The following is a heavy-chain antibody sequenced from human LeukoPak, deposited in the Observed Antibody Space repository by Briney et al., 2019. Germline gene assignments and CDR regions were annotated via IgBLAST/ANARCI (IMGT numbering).Heavy chain of an antibody. CDR3: AKDMGAAPGSHWFDP. CDR2: ISWNSGSR. V-gene: IGHV3-9*01. D-gene: IGHD6-13*01. CDR1: GFTFDDYA. J-gene: IGHJ5*02. Sequence: PGGSLRLSCAASGFTFDDYAMHWVRQAPGKGLEWVSGISWNSGSRGYADSVKGRFTISRDNAKSSLYLQMNSLRPEDTALYYCAKDMGAAPGSHWFDPWGQGTLVTVSS.